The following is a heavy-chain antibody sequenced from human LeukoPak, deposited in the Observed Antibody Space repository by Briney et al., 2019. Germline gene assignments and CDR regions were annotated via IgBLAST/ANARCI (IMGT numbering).Heavy chain of an antibody. CDR1: GFTFSSSC. CDR3: ARDSSSWTVDAFDI. CDR2: ISSSGSTI. V-gene: IGHV3-11*04. D-gene: IGHD6-13*01. J-gene: IGHJ3*02. Sequence: GGSLRLSCVASGFTFSSSCMSWIRQAPGKGLEWVSYISSSGSTIYYADSVKGRFTISRDNAKNSLYLQMNSLRAEDTAVYYCARDSSSWTVDAFDIWGQGTMVTVSS.